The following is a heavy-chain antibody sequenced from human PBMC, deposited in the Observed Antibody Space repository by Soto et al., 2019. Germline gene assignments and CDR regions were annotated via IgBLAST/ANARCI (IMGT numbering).Heavy chain of an antibody. V-gene: IGHV3-23*01. CDR3: AKLSWIYYFDY. J-gene: IGHJ4*02. Sequence: GGSLRLSCAASGFTFGSYAMSWVRQAPGKGLEWVSAISGSGGSTYYADSVKGRFTISRDNSNNTLYLQMNSLRAEDTAVYYCAKLSWIYYFDYWAQGTLVTVYS. D-gene: IGHD6-13*01. CDR1: GFTFGSYA. CDR2: ISGSGGST.